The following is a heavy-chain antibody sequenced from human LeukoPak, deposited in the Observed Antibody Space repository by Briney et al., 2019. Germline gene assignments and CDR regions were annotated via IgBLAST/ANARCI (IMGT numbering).Heavy chain of an antibody. CDR3: ARDSRLGYSSAWFDP. D-gene: IGHD6-19*01. CDR2: IYSGGST. J-gene: IGHJ5*02. Sequence: HPGGSLRLSCAASGFTVGSNYMSWVRQAPGKGLEWVSVIYSGGSTYYEESVKGRFPISRDNSKKPLSLQMNSLRAEDTAVYYCARDSRLGYSSAWFDPWGQGTLVTVPS. V-gene: IGHV3-53*05. CDR1: GFTVGSNY.